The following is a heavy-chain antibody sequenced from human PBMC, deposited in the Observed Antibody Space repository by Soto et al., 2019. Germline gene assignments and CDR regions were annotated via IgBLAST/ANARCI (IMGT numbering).Heavy chain of an antibody. CDR2: IYTSGST. CDR1: GGSISSYY. CDR3: ARIIGDNWNYFYGMDV. Sequence: PSETLSLTCTVSGGSISSYYLSWIRQPAGKGLEWIGRIYTSGSTNYNPSLKSRVTMSVDTSKNQFSLKLSSVTAADTAVYYCARIIGDNWNYFYGMDVWGQGTTVTVYS. J-gene: IGHJ6*02. D-gene: IGHD1-20*01. V-gene: IGHV4-4*07.